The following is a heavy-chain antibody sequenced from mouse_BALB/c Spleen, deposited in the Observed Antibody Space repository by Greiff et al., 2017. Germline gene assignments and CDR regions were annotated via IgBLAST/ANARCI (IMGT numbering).Heavy chain of an antibody. CDR2: INPYNGDT. D-gene: IGHD2-10*01. CDR1: GYSFTGYF. Sequence: EVKLMESGPELEKPGASVKISCKASGYSFTGYFMNWVMQSHGKSLEWIGRINPYNGDTFYNQKFKGKATLTVDKSSSTAHMELRSLASEDSAVYYCARGAYYCAYWGQGTLVTVSA. V-gene: IGHV1-20*02. J-gene: IGHJ3*01. CDR3: ARGAYYCAY.